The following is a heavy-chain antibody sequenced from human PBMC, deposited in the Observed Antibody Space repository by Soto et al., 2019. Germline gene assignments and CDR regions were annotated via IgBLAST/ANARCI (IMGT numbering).Heavy chain of an antibody. V-gene: IGHV3-21*01. Sequence: PGVSLRLSCSASGFTFRSFTMNWVRQAPRKGLEWVSTISSNSAYIYYTDALRGRFTISRDNAKNSLHLQMNSLRAEDTAVYYCTRDASRGSSARGWFDPWGPGTLVTVSS. CDR1: GFTFRSFT. CDR3: TRDASRGSSARGWFDP. D-gene: IGHD6-13*01. J-gene: IGHJ5*02. CDR2: ISSNSAYI.